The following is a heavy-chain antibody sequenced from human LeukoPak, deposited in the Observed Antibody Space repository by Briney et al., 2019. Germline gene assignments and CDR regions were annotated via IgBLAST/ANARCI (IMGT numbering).Heavy chain of an antibody. J-gene: IGHJ6*02. Sequence: PGGSLRLSCAASGFTFSTYGMHWVRQAPGKGLEWVAVISYDGSNKYYADSVKGRFTISRDNSKNTLYLQMNSLRAEDTAVYYYAKVDSGSYSYYYYGVDVWGQGTTVTVSS. CDR3: AKVDSGSYSYYYYGVDV. D-gene: IGHD1-26*01. CDR1: GFTFSTYG. V-gene: IGHV3-30*18. CDR2: ISYDGSNK.